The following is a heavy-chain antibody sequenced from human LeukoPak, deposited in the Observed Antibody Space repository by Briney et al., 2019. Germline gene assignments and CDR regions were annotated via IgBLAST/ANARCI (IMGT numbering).Heavy chain of an antibody. CDR2: IRFDGSNK. CDR1: GFTFSSYG. D-gene: IGHD1-26*01. CDR3: AKVDTPGATMSYIDN. Sequence: GGSLRPSCAASGFTFSSYGIHWVRQAPGKGLEWVAFIRFDGSNKYYTDSVKGRFTVSRDNSKNTLYLQMSSLRPEDTAVYSCAKVDTPGATMSYIDNWGQGTLVTVSS. J-gene: IGHJ4*02. V-gene: IGHV3-30*02.